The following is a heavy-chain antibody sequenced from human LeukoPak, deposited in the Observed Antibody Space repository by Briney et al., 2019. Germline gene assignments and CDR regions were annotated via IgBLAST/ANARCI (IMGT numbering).Heavy chain of an antibody. CDR3: ARGWPIYCSSTSCYTLFDY. V-gene: IGHV4-31*03. J-gene: IGHJ4*02. D-gene: IGHD2-2*02. CDR1: GGSISSGGYY. Sequence: SETLSLTCTVSGGSISSGGYYWSWIRQHPGKGLEWIGYIYYSGSAYYNPSLKSRVTISVDTSKNQFSLKLSSVTAADTAVYYCARGWPIYCSSTSCYTLFDYWGQGTLVTVSS. CDR2: IYYSGSA.